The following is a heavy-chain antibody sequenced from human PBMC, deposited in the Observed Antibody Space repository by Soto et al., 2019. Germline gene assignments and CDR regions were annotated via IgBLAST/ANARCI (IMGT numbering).Heavy chain of an antibody. V-gene: IGHV4-61*01. D-gene: IGHD4-17*01. Sequence: QVQLQESGPGLVKPSETLSLTCTVSGGSVSSGSYYWSWIRQPPGKGLEWIGHIYYSGSTNYNPSLKRRVTTSGDTSKNQCSLELSSVTAADTAVYYCARAPRGVTTDYWGQGTLVTVSS. CDR1: GGSVSSGSYY. J-gene: IGHJ4*02. CDR3: ARAPRGVTTDY. CDR2: IYYSGST.